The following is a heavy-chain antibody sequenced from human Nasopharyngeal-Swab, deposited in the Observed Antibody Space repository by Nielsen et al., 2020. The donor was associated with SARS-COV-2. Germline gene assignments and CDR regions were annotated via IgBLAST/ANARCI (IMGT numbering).Heavy chain of an antibody. D-gene: IGHD3-3*01. V-gene: IGHV1-18*01. J-gene: IGHJ4*02. CDR2: ISAYNGNT. CDR3: ARDDSSNYDFWSGYYTSFGY. Sequence: ASVQVSCKAPGYTFTSYGISWVRQAPGQGLEWMGWISAYNGNTNYAQKLQGRVTMTTDTSTSTAYMELRSLRSADTAVYYCARDDSSNYDFWSGYYTSFGYWGQGTLVTVSS. CDR1: GYTFTSYG.